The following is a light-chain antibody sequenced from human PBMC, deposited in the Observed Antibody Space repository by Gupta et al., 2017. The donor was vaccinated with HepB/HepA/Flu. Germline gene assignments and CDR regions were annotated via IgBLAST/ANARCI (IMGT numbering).Light chain of an antibody. CDR3: QQTDSTPIT. Sequence: DIQMTQSPSSLSASVGDRVTITCRASQRISNYLNWYQQKPGKAPKFLIYTASSLQSGVPSRFSGSGSGTDFTLTISRLQPEDFATYYCQQTDSTPITFGQGTQLEIK. J-gene: IGKJ5*01. V-gene: IGKV1-39*01. CDR2: TAS. CDR1: QRISNY.